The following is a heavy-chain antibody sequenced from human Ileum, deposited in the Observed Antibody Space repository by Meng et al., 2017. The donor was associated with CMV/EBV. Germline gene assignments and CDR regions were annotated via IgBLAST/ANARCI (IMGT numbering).Heavy chain of an antibody. CDR2: FICSTNN. CDR1: CIGIGGYY. V-gene: IGHV4-30-4*01. CDR3: ANCRVGEVANMFDH. D-gene: IGHD2-21*01. J-gene: IGHJ5*02. Sequence: VQEQGPGLGQVPPSQTLSVTFSGSCIGIGGYYCSWSSNRQRKGQDLEWIVYFICSTNNNYNPNHNTPIIIEIATPKDQFKLKVATVADAATAVYSGANCRVGEVANMFDHWGQGTLVTVSS.